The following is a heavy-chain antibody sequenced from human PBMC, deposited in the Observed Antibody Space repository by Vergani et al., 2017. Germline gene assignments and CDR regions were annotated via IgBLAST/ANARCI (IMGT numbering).Heavy chain of an antibody. Sequence: EVQLVESGGGLVQPGGSLRLSCAASGFTFSSYWMSWVRQAPGKGLEWVANIKQDGSEKYYADSVKGRFTISRDNSKNTLYLQMNSLRAEDTAVYYCAREIRKLYDYWGQGTLVTVSS. CDR2: IKQDGSEK. CDR1: GFTFSSYW. D-gene: IGHD1-1*01. J-gene: IGHJ4*02. CDR3: AREIRKLYDY. V-gene: IGHV3-7*01.